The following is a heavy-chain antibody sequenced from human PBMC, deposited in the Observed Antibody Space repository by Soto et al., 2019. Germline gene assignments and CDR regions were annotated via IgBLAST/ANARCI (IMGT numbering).Heavy chain of an antibody. CDR3: ARVPGDGDYPYYFDY. D-gene: IGHD4-17*01. CDR2: IYYSGST. J-gene: IGHJ4*02. Sequence: QVQLQESGPGLVKPSQTLSLTCTVSGGSISSGDYYWRWIRQPPWKGLEWIGYIYYSGSTYYNPSLKSRVTISVDTSKNQFSLKLSSVTAADTAVYYCARVPGDGDYPYYFDYWGQGTLVTVSS. V-gene: IGHV4-30-4*01. CDR1: GGSISSGDYY.